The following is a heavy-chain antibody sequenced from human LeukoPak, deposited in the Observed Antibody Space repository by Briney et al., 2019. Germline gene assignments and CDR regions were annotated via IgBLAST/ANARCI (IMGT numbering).Heavy chain of an antibody. CDR2: IYYSGST. Sequence: SETLSLTCTVSGGSISSSSYYWGWIRQPPGKGLEWIGSIYYSGSTYYNPSLKSRVTISVDTSKNQFSLKLSSVTAADTAVYYCARQRGIYYYYGSGSSHSDWGQGTLVTVSS. V-gene: IGHV4-39*07. D-gene: IGHD3-10*01. CDR3: ARQRGIYYYYGSGSSHSD. CDR1: GGSISSSSYY. J-gene: IGHJ4*02.